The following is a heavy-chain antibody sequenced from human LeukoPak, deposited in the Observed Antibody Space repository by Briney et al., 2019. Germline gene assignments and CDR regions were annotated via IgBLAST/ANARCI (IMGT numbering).Heavy chain of an antibody. Sequence: GGSLRLSCAASGFTFSSYSMNWVRQAPGKGLEWVSSISSNSSYIYYADSVKGRFTISRDNAKNSLYLQMNSLRAEDTAVYYCARDHGSGCYFGYWGQGTLVTVSS. CDR1: GFTFSSYS. CDR3: ARDHGSGCYFGY. D-gene: IGHD3-10*01. CDR2: ISSNSSYI. J-gene: IGHJ4*02. V-gene: IGHV3-21*01.